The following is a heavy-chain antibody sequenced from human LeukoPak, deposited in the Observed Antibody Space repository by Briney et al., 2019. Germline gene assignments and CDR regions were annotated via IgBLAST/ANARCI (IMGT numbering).Heavy chain of an antibody. Sequence: LAGGSLRLSCAASGFTFSIYAMSWVRQAPGKGLQWVSSITSSGDGTYYADSVKGRFTISRDNSENMLYLQMNSLRVEDTAVYFCAKDRPNYYGSNGHYYRRHGDYWGQGPLVTVSS. CDR1: GFTFSIYA. J-gene: IGHJ4*02. V-gene: IGHV3-23*01. D-gene: IGHD3-22*01. CDR2: ITSSGDGT. CDR3: AKDRPNYYGSNGHYYRRHGDY.